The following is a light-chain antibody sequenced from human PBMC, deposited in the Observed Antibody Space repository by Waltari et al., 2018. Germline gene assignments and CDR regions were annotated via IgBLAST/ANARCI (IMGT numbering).Light chain of an antibody. V-gene: IGLV3-1*01. CDR1: NLGDQH. CDR3: QAWDSTTGV. CDR2: QSN. J-gene: IGLJ3*02. Sequence: SFELTQPPSLSVSPGQTATITCSGDNLGDQHASWYQQKPGQSPVLVINQSNKRPSGIPGRFSGANSGSTATRTISGTLAMDEADYYCQAWDSTTGVFGGGTKLTVL.